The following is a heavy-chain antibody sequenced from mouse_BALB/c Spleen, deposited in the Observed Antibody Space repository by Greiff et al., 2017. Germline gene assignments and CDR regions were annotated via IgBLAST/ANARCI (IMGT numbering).Heavy chain of an antibody. CDR3: ARPMITTVQFAY. CDR2: ISSGGGST. CDR1: GFAFSSYD. J-gene: IGHJ3*01. V-gene: IGHV5-12-1*01. D-gene: IGHD2-4*01. Sequence: EVNVVESGGGLVKPGGSLKLSCAASGFAFSSYDMSWVRQTPEKRLEWVAYISSGGGSTYYPDTVKGRFTISRDNAKNTLYLQMSSLKSEDTAMYYCARPMITTVQFAYWGQGTLVTVSA.